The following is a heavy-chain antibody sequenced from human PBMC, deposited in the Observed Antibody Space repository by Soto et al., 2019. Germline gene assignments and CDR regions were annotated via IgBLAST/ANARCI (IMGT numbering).Heavy chain of an antibody. CDR2: TRNKANSYTT. Sequence: GGSLRLSCAASGFTFSDYYINWVRQAPEKGLEWVGRTRNKANSYTTDYAAFVKGRFTISRDDSKNLIYLQMNSLKTEDTAVYYCAREGSSSGPDYEYWGQGTLVTVSS. V-gene: IGHV3-72*01. CDR3: AREGSSSGPDYEY. CDR1: GFTFSDYY. D-gene: IGHD3-22*01. J-gene: IGHJ4*02.